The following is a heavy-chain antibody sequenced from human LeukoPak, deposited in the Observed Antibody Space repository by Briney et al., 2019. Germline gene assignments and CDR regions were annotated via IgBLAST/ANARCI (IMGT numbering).Heavy chain of an antibody. D-gene: IGHD6-13*01. V-gene: IGHV1-2*02. J-gene: IGHJ3*02. CDR2: INSNSGGT. CDR1: GYTFTGYY. Sequence: ASVKVSCKASGYTFTGYYMHWVRQAPGQGLEWMGWINSNSGGTNYAQKFQGRVTMTRDTSTSTLYMELRSLRSEDTAVYYCARGGVAASGASDIWGQGTMVTVSS. CDR3: ARGGVAASGASDI.